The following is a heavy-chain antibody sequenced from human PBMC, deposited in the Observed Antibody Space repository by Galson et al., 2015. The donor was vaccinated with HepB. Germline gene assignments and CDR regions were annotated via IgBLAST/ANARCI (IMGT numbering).Heavy chain of an antibody. CDR2: ISWDSGSI. V-gene: IGHV3-9*01. CDR3: AKGDYDFWSATDGGDAFDI. Sequence: SLRLSCAASGFTFDDYAMHWVRHAPGKGLEWVSGISWDSGSIGYADSVKGRFTISRDNAKNSLYLQMNSLRAEDTALYYCAKGDYDFWSATDGGDAFDIWGQGTMVTVSS. D-gene: IGHD3-3*01. CDR1: GFTFDDYA. J-gene: IGHJ3*02.